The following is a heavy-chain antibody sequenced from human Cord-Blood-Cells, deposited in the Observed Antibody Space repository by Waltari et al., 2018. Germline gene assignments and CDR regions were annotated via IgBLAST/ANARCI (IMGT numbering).Heavy chain of an antibody. CDR1: GGTFSSYA. CDR3: ARGAAARRGNWFDP. J-gene: IGHJ5*02. D-gene: IGHD6-6*01. V-gene: IGHV1-69*09. Sequence: QLQLVQSGAEVQKPGSSVQVSCKASGGTFSSYAIRWVLQAPGQGLEWMGRIIPILGIANYAQKFQGRVTITADKSTSTAYMELSSLRSEDTAVYYCARGAAARRGNWFDPWGQGTLVTVSS. CDR2: IIPILGIA.